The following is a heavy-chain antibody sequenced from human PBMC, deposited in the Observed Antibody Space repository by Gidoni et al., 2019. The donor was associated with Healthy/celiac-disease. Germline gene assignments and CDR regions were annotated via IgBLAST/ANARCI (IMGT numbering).Heavy chain of an antibody. Sequence: QVQLLESGGGVVQPGRSLRLSCAASGFTFSSYVMHWVRQAPGKGLEWVAVRSYDGSNKYYADSVKGRFTIARDNSKNTLYLQMNSLRAEDTAVYYCAIPHGEWRGHGGDYWGQGTLVTVSS. V-gene: IGHV3-30-3*01. J-gene: IGHJ4*02. D-gene: IGHD3-10*01. CDR3: AIPHGEWRGHGGDY. CDR2: RSYDGSNK. CDR1: GFTFSSYV.